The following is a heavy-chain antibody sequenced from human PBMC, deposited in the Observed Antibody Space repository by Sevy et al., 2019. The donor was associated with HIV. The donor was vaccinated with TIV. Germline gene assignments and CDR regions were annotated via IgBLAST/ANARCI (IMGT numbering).Heavy chain of an antibody. D-gene: IGHD1-26*01. CDR1: GYTFTGYY. V-gene: IGHV1-2*04. J-gene: IGHJ5*02. Sequence: ASVKVSCKASGYTFTGYYMHWVRQAPGQGLEWMGWFNPNSGGTNYAQKLQGWVTMTRDTSISSAYMELSRLRSEDTAVYYCARASSGSYLPWFDPWGQGTLVTVSS. CDR3: ARASSGSYLPWFDP. CDR2: FNPNSGGT.